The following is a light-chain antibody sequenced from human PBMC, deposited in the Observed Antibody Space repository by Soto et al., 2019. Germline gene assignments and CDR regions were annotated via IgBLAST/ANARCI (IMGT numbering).Light chain of an antibody. CDR1: SSDVSACDY. CDR2: DIN. V-gene: IGLV2-11*01. J-gene: IGLJ2*01. Sequence: QSVLTQPRSVSGSPGQSVTISCTGTSSDVSACDYVSWYQHHPGRPPKLIIYDINKRTSGVPXRFSXSKSGDKASLTISGLQAEEEAAYYCCSYAGTYTFVIFGGGTKVTVL. CDR3: CSYAGTYTFVI.